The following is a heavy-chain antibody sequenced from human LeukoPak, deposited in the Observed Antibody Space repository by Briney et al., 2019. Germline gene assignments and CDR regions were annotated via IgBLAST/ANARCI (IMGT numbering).Heavy chain of an antibody. V-gene: IGHV3-30*18. J-gene: IGHJ4*02. CDR3: AKDEGGSIDY. CDR1: GFTFSSYA. D-gene: IGHD3-10*01. CDR2: TSNDGIKN. Sequence: GRSLRLSCAASGFTFSSYAMSWVRQAPGKGLECVALTSNDGIKNNYADSVRGRFIIARDNSKNTLYLQMNSLRVGDTAVYYCAKDEGGSIDYWGQGTLVTVSS.